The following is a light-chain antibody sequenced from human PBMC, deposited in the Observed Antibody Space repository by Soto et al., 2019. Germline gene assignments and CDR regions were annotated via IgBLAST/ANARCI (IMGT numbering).Light chain of an antibody. Sequence: EIVLTQFPGTLSLSPGERATLSCRASQSVGRNYVAWYQQKPGQAPRVIIYAASNRASGIPDRFSGSGSGSDFTLTISRLEPEDFAVYYCQQYGTSPWAFGQGTKVEMK. J-gene: IGKJ1*01. V-gene: IGKV3-20*01. CDR1: QSVGRNY. CDR2: AAS. CDR3: QQYGTSPWA.